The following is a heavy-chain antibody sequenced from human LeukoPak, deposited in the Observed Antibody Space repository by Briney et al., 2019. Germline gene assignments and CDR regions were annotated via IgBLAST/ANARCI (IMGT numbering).Heavy chain of an antibody. V-gene: IGHV1-69*13. CDR2: IIPIFGTA. J-gene: IGHJ6*02. CDR3: ARSNIVVIPRPPAVYYYYGLDV. Sequence: SVKVSCKSSGGTFSNYASSWVRQAPGQGLEWMGGIIPIFGTANYAQKFQGRVTITADESTSTAYMELSSLRSEDTAVYYCARSNIVVIPRPPAVYYYYGLDVWGQGTTVTVSS. CDR1: GGTFSNYA. D-gene: IGHD2-2*01.